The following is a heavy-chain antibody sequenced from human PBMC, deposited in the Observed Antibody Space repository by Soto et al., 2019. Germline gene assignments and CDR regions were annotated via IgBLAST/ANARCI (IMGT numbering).Heavy chain of an antibody. D-gene: IGHD2-15*01. CDR3: ARDAPCSGGSCYQKEYSYYYGMDV. Sequence: QVQLVQSGAEVKKPGASVKVSCKASGYTFTSYGISWVRQAPGQGLEWMGWISAYNGNTNYAQKLQGRVTMTTDTSTSSDYRELRSLRSDDTAVYYCARDAPCSGGSCYQKEYSYYYGMDVWGKGTTVTVSS. J-gene: IGHJ6*04. CDR2: ISAYNGNT. V-gene: IGHV1-18*01. CDR1: GYTFTSYG.